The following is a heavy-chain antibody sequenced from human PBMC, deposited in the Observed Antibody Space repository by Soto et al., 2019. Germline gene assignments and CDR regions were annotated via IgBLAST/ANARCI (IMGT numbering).Heavy chain of an antibody. Sequence: SETLSLTCTVSGGSISSGDYYWSWIRQPPGKGLEWIGYIYYSGSTYYNPSLKSRVTISVDTSKNQFSLKLSSVTAADTAVYYCAREGKVRGTIDYWGQGTLVTVSS. D-gene: IGHD3-10*01. J-gene: IGHJ4*02. CDR3: AREGKVRGTIDY. CDR1: GGSISSGDYY. CDR2: IYYSGST. V-gene: IGHV4-30-4*01.